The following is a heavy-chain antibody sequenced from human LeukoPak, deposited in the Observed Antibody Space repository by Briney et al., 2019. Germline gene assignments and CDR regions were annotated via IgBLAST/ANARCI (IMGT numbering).Heavy chain of an antibody. CDR2: IKTDGSEK. D-gene: IGHD1-26*01. CDR1: GFTFDDYG. Sequence: GGSLRLSCAASGFTFDDYGMSWVRQAPGKGLEWVANIKTDGSEKYYVDSVKGRFTISRDNAKNSLYLQMNSLRAEDTAVYYCARVGGYWGQGTLVTVSS. CDR3: ARVGGY. V-gene: IGHV3-7*01. J-gene: IGHJ4*02.